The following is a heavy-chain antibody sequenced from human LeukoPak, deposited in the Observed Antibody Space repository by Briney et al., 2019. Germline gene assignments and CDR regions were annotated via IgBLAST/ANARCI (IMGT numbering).Heavy chain of an antibody. J-gene: IGHJ4*02. CDR2: IKQDGSEK. D-gene: IGHD2-2*01. V-gene: IGHV3-7*01. CDR3: AREAYCSSTGCKKAPPFDY. Sequence: QPGGSLRLSCAASGFTLSNYWMSWVRRAPGKGLEWVGNIKQDGSEKYYVDSVKGRFTISRDNTKNSLYLQMNSLRAEDTALYYCAREAYCSSTGCKKAPPFDYWGQGALVTVSS. CDR1: GFTLSNYW.